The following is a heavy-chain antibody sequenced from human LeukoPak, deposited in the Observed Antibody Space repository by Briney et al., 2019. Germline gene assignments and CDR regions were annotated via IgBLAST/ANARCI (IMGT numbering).Heavy chain of an antibody. J-gene: IGHJ4*02. CDR1: GYSISSGYY. Sequence: SETLSLTCTVSGYSISSGYYWGWIRQSPGKGLEWIGSIHYSGSTNYNPSLKSRVTISVDTSKNQFSLKLSSVTAADTAVYYCARWLVITKSFDYWGQGTLVTVSS. CDR3: ARWLVITKSFDY. CDR2: IHYSGST. D-gene: IGHD3-22*01. V-gene: IGHV4-38-2*02.